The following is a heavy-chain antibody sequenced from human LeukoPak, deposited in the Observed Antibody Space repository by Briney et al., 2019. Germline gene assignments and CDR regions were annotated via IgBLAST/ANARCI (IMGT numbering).Heavy chain of an antibody. CDR3: AKSNGYGLIDY. D-gene: IGHD5-12*01. V-gene: IGHV4-39*01. CDR1: GDSISTSSSY. Sequence: SETLSLTCSVSGDSISTSSSYWGWIRQPPGKGLEWIGSIYYSGSTYYNTSLKSRVTISVDTSKNQFSLKLNSVTAADTAVYYCAKSNGYGLIDYWGQGTLVTVSS. CDR2: IYYSGST. J-gene: IGHJ4*02.